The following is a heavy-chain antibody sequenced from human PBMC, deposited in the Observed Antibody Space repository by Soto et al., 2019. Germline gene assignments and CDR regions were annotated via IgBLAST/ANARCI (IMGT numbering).Heavy chain of an antibody. D-gene: IGHD6-13*01. J-gene: IGHJ4*02. CDR3: AKDRESSSWRTTIYYFDY. CDR2: ISGSGGST. CDR1: GFAFSSYA. Sequence: EAQLLESGGGLVQPGGSLRLSCAASGFAFSSYAMNWVRQAPGKGLEWVSAISGSGGSTYYADSVEARFTISRDNSKNTLYLQMNNLRVEDTATYYCAKDRESSSWRTTIYYFDYWGQGTLVTVSS. V-gene: IGHV3-23*01.